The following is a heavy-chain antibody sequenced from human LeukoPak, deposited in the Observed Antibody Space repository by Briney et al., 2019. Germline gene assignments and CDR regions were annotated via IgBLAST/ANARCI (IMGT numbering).Heavy chain of an antibody. Sequence: GGSLRLSCSASGFTFSSYSMHWVRQAPGKGLEYDSAITSNGGSTYYADSVKGRFTISRDNSKNTLYLQMSSLRAEDTAVYYCVKAYDSSGYYYEFDYWGQGTLVTVSS. D-gene: IGHD3-22*01. CDR2: ITSNGGST. J-gene: IGHJ4*02. CDR3: VKAYDSSGYYYEFDY. V-gene: IGHV3-64D*09. CDR1: GFTFSSYS.